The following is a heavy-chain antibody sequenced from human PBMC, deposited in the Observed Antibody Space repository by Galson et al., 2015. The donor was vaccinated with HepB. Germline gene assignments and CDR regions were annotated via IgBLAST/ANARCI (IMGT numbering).Heavy chain of an antibody. Sequence: CAISGDSVSSNRAAWNWIRQSPSRGLEWLGRTYYRSKWSSDYAASVKSRITINADTSKNQFSLQLNSVTPEDTAVYYCARGHYYDSTGAYYFDYWGQGTLV. CDR2: TYYRSKWSS. J-gene: IGHJ4*02. D-gene: IGHD3-22*01. V-gene: IGHV6-1*01. CDR3: ARGHYYDSTGAYYFDY. CDR1: GDSVSSNRAA.